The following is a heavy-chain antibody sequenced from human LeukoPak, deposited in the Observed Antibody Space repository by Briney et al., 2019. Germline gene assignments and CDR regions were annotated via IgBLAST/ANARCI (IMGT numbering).Heavy chain of an antibody. CDR3: TREGVTHYFDY. Sequence: QPGRSLRLSCTASGFTFGDYAMSWVRQAPGKGLEWVGFIRSKAYGGTTEYAASVKGRFTISRDDSKSIAYLQMNSLKTEETAVYYCTREGVTHYFDYWGQGTLVTVSS. CDR2: IRSKAYGGTT. J-gene: IGHJ4*02. D-gene: IGHD4-23*01. V-gene: IGHV3-49*04. CDR1: GFTFGDYA.